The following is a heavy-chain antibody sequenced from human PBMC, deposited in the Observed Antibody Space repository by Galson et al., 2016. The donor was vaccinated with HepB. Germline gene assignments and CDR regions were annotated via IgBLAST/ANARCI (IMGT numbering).Heavy chain of an antibody. CDR2: IYPDDSGT. J-gene: IGHJ6*02. CDR1: GYAFAGYW. V-gene: IGHV5-51*03. D-gene: IGHD3-10*01. Sequence: QSGAEVKKPGESLKISCEGSGYAFAGYWIGWVRQMPGEGLEWMGIIYPDDSGTRYSPSFLGQVTFPVDKSISTAYLQWSSLKASDTAMYYCARLGWFGENYYYYGMDVWGQGTTVTVSS. CDR3: ARLGWFGENYYYYGMDV.